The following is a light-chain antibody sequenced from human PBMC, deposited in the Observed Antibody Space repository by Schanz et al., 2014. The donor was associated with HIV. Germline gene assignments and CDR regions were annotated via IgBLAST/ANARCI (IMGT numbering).Light chain of an antibody. CDR2: ATS. J-gene: IGKJ3*01. CDR3: QQYGTSPFA. Sequence: EIVLTQSPGTVALSPGDRITLTCRASQSVSTTSLAWYLHKPGQSPRLVIYATSTRAAGIPDRFSGTGSGTDFTLTISRLEPEDFATYYCQQYGTSPFAFGPGTKVDIK. CDR1: QSVSTTS. V-gene: IGKV3-20*01.